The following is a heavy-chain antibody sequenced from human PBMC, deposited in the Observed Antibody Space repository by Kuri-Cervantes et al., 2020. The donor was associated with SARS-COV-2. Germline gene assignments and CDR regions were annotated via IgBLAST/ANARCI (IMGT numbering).Heavy chain of an antibody. Sequence: GGSLRLSCAASGFTFSSYSMNWVRQAPGKGLEWVSYISSSSSTIYYADSVKGRFTISRDNAKNSLHLQMNSLRAEDTAVYYCARDPAAAGMGRITDYWGQGTLVTVSS. CDR2: ISSSSSTI. V-gene: IGHV3-48*04. J-gene: IGHJ4*02. CDR1: GFTFSSYS. CDR3: ARDPAAAGMGRITDY. D-gene: IGHD6-13*01.